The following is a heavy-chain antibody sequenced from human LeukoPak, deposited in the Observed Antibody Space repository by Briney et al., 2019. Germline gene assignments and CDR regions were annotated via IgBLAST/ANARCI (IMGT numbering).Heavy chain of an antibody. CDR2: INPSGGST. V-gene: IGHV1-46*01. J-gene: IGHJ3*02. Sequence: ASVKVSCKASGYTFTSYYMHWVRQAPGQGLKWMGIINPSGGSTSYAQKFQGRVTMTRDTSTSTVYMELSSLRSDDTAVYYCARGGRSPAPFDIWGQGTMVTVSS. CDR3: ARGGRSPAPFDI. CDR1: GYTFTSYY.